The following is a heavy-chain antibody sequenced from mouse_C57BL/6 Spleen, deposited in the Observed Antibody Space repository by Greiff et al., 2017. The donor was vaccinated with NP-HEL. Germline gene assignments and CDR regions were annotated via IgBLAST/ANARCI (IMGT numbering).Heavy chain of an antibody. CDR2: IDPSDSYT. J-gene: IGHJ3*01. CDR1: GYTFTSYW. CDR3: ARNLPYYYGSSSFAY. V-gene: IGHV1-69*01. D-gene: IGHD1-1*01. Sequence: VQLQQPGAELVMPGASVKLSCKASGYTFTSYWMHWVKQRPGQGLEWIGEIDPSDSYTNYNQKFKGKSTLTVDKSSSSAYMQLSSLTSEDSALYYCARNLPYYYGSSSFAYWGQGTLVTVSA.